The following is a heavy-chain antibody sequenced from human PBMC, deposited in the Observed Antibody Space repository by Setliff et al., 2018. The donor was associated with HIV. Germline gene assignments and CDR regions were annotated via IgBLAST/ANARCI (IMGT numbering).Heavy chain of an antibody. V-gene: IGHV4-38-2*01. Sequence: PSETLSLTCAVSGYSITSGYSWGWIRQSPGKGLEWLGNAYHSGRTYYNPSLKSRVAMSIDTSKNQFSLRLNSVTAADTAMYYCVHSLLGAPMVDYWGQGTLVTVSS. CDR2: AYHSGRT. CDR1: GYSITSGYS. D-gene: IGHD3-16*01. CDR3: VHSLLGAPMVDY. J-gene: IGHJ4*02.